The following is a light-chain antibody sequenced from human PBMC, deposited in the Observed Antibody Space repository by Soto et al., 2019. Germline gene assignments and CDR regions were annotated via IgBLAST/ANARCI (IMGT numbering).Light chain of an antibody. CDR3: QQRSNWPRT. J-gene: IGKJ1*01. V-gene: IGKV3-11*01. Sequence: EIVLTQSPATLSLSPGERATLSCRASQSVSSYLAWYQQKPGQAPRLLIYDASNRATGIPARFSGSGSGTDFTLTISSLEPEDFAVDYCQQRSNWPRTFGHGTNVEIK. CDR2: DAS. CDR1: QSVSSY.